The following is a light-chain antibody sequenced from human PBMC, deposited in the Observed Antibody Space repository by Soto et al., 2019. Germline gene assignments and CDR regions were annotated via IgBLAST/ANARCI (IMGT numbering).Light chain of an antibody. CDR3: QQYNSFST. J-gene: IGKJ5*01. V-gene: IGKV1-5*03. CDR2: KAS. CDR1: QSISDW. Sequence: DIQMTQSPSTLSAPVGDRVTITCRASQSISDWLAWYQQKPGKAPKLLIYKASTLESGVPSRFSGSGSGTEFTLTISSLQPDDFATYYCQQYNSFSTFGQGTRLEIK.